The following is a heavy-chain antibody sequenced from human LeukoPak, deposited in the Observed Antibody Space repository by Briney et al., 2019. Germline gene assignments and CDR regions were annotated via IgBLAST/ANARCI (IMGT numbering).Heavy chain of an antibody. J-gene: IGHJ4*02. CDR3: ARHLHILTGPYFDY. CDR2: IYYSGST. CDR1: SGSISSYY. Sequence: SETLSLTCTVSSGSISSYYWSWIRQPPGQGLEWIGYIYYSGSTNYNPSLKSRVTISVDTSKNQFSLKLSSVTAADTAVCYCARHLHILTGPYFDYWGQGTLVTVSS. V-gene: IGHV4-59*08. D-gene: IGHD3-9*01.